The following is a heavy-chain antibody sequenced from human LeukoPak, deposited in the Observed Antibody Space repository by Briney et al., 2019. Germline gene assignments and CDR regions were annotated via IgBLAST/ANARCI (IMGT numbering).Heavy chain of an antibody. CDR3: ARGDYYYDSSGYGFYFDY. CDR2: IYYSGST. D-gene: IGHD3-22*01. Sequence: SETLSLTCAVYGGSFSGYYWSWIRQPPGKGLEWIGYIYYSGSTNYNPSLKSRVTISVDTSKNQFSLKLSSVTAADTAVYYCARGDYYYDSSGYGFYFDYWGQGTLVTVSS. CDR1: GGSFSGYY. V-gene: IGHV4-59*01. J-gene: IGHJ4*02.